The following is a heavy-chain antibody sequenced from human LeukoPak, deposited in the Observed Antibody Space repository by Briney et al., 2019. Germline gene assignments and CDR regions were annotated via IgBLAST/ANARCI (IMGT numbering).Heavy chain of an antibody. V-gene: IGHV3-74*01. J-gene: IGHJ4*02. CDR3: ARVLRCSRTTCYSYFDY. D-gene: IGHD2-2*01. CDR2: IDNEGRTT. Sequence: GGSLRLSCAASGFTFSNYYMHWLRRAPGKGLEWVSRIDNEGRTTNYADSVKGRFTISRDNTKNTLYLQMDSLRPEDTAVYYCARVLRCSRTTCYSYFDYWGQGSLVTVSS. CDR1: GFTFSNYY.